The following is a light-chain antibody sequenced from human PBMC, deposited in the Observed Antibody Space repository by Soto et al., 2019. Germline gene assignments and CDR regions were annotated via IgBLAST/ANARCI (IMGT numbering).Light chain of an antibody. V-gene: IGKV1-27*01. CDR3: QTYNSAPLT. J-gene: IGKJ4*01. Sequence: DIQMTQSPSSLSESVGDRVTITCRAIQDINNDLAWYQQKPGKVPKLLIYGASTLHSGVPSRFSGSGSGTDFTLTISRLQPGDVATYYCQTYNSAPLTFGGGTKVEI. CDR2: GAS. CDR1: QDINND.